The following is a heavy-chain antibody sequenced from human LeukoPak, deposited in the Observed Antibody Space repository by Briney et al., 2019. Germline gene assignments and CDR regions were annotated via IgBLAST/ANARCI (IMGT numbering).Heavy chain of an antibody. D-gene: IGHD6-6*01. V-gene: IGHV1-69*04. J-gene: IGHJ5*02. CDR1: GGTFSSYT. CDR2: IIPILGIA. CDR3: ARDHPLEEFEGSSSPNWFDP. Sequence: ASVKVSCKASGGTFSSYTISWVRQAPGQGLEWVGRIIPILGIANYAQKFQGRVTITADKSTSTAYMELSSLRSEDTAVYYCARDHPLEEFEGSSSPNWFDPWGQGTLVTVSS.